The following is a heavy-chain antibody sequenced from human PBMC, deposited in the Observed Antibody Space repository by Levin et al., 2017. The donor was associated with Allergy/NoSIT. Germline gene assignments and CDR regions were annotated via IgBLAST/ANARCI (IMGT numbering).Heavy chain of an antibody. CDR1: EFTFSSYW. D-gene: IGHD1-26*01. V-gene: IGHV3-74*01. CDR2: INTDGTLT. J-gene: IGHJ5*02. CDR3: ARSNSGSYYTA. Sequence: GGSLRLSCAASEFTFSSYWMHWVRQVPKKGLLWVSRINTDGTLTEYADSVKGRFTVSRDNAKNTLYLQMNGLRAEDTAVYFCARSNSGSYYTAWGQGALVTVSS.